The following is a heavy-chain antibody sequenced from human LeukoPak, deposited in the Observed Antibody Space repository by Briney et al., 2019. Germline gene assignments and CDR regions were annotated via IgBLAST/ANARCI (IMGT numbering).Heavy chain of an antibody. Sequence: SETLSLTCTVSGGSISSYYWSWIRQPPGKGLEWIGYIYYSGSTNYNPSLKSRVTISVDTSKNQFSLKLSSVTAADTAVYYCESSVLTGYYRDDAFDIWGQGTMVTVSS. V-gene: IGHV4-59*01. CDR3: ESSVLTGYYRDDAFDI. D-gene: IGHD3-9*01. CDR1: GGSISSYY. CDR2: IYYSGST. J-gene: IGHJ3*02.